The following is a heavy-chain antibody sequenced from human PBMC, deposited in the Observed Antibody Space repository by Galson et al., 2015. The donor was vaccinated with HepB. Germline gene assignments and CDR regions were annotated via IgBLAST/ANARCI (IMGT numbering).Heavy chain of an antibody. CDR3: TTDLMYYYDSSGYWDAFDI. J-gene: IGHJ3*02. D-gene: IGHD3-22*01. V-gene: IGHV3-15*01. Sequence: SLRLSCAASGFTFSNAWMSWGRQAPGKGHEWVGRSKSKTDVGTTDYAAPVKGSFTISRDDSKNTLYLQMNSLKTEDTAVYYCTTDLMYYYDSSGYWDAFDIWAQGTMVTVSS. CDR1: GFTFSNAW. CDR2: SKSKTDVGTT.